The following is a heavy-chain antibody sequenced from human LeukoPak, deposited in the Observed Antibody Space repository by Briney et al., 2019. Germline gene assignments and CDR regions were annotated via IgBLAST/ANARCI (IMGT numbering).Heavy chain of an antibody. Sequence: GRSLRLSCAASGFTFSSYGMHWVRQAPGKGLEWVAVIWYDGSNKYYADSVKGRFTISRDNAKNSLYLQMNSLRAEDTAVYYCARETIVGSTGFDYWGQGTLVTVSS. CDR1: GFTFSSYG. CDR3: ARETIVGSTGFDY. J-gene: IGHJ4*02. D-gene: IGHD1-26*01. CDR2: IWYDGSNK. V-gene: IGHV3-33*01.